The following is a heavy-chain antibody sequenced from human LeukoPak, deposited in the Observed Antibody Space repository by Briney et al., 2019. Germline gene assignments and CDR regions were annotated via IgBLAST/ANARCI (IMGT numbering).Heavy chain of an antibody. CDR2: IYYSGST. J-gene: IGHJ6*02. Sequence: SETLSLTCTVSGGPISSYYWSWIRQPPGKGLEWIGYIYYSGSTNYNPSLKTRVTISVDTSKKQFSLKLTSVTAADTAVYYCARDHGYSYGYYYGMDVWGQGTTVTVSS. CDR3: ARDHGYSYGYYYGMDV. CDR1: GGPISSYY. V-gene: IGHV4-59*01. D-gene: IGHD5-18*01.